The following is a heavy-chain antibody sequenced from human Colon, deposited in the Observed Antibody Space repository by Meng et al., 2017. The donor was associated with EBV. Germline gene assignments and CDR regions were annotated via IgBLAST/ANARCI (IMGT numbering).Heavy chain of an antibody. Sequence: GHVQESGPGRVKPSGALSLTCAVSGGSLSSRNWWSWVRQPPGKGLEWIGEIYHSGSTNYNPSLKSRVTISVDESKNQFSLRLSSVTAADTAVYYCARVGAYCGGDCYHPRWGQGTLVTVSS. CDR2: IYHSGST. CDR3: ARVGAYCGGDCYHPR. J-gene: IGHJ4*02. V-gene: IGHV4-4*02. CDR1: GGSLSSRNW. D-gene: IGHD2-21*02.